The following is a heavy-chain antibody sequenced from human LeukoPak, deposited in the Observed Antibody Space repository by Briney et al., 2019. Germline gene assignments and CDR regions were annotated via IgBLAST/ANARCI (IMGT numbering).Heavy chain of an antibody. CDR1: GGSISTYY. J-gene: IGHJ4*02. Sequence: PSETLSLTCTVSGGSISTYYWSWIRQPPGKGLEWIGYIYYSGSANYNPSLKSRVTISVDTSKNQFSLKLSSVTAADTAVYYCARSYGSGNYFDYWGQGTLVTVSS. CDR2: IYYSGSA. D-gene: IGHD3-10*01. CDR3: ARSYGSGNYFDY. V-gene: IGHV4-59*01.